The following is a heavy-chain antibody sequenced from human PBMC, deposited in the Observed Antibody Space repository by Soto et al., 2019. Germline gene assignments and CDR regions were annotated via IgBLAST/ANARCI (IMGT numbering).Heavy chain of an antibody. CDR1: GYTFTSFG. D-gene: IGHD4-17*01. CDR3: ARVGRVKGYHYVDESDY. J-gene: IGHJ4*02. CDR2: ITTYNDNT. V-gene: IGHV1-18*01. Sequence: QVELVQSGAEVKKPGSSVKVSCKGSGYTFTSFGITWVRQAPGQGLEWMGWITTYNDNTNYAQKFQGSVTMTTDTSTSTAYMELRRVRSDDTAVYYCARVGRVKGYHYVDESDYWGQGALVPVSS.